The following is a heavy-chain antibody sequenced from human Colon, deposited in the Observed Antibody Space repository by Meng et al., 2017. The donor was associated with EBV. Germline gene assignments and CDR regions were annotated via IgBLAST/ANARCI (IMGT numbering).Heavy chain of an antibody. V-gene: IGHV4-4*02. Sequence: QVQLQESGPGLVKPSGTLSLPCAVSGGSISTNHWWTWVRQPPGKGLEWIGYMDYRGSTFYNPSLKSRVTISVDTSKNQFSLKLSSVTAADMAVYFCARGELLWDYWGQGTLVTVSS. CDR2: MDYRGST. CDR3: ARGELLWDY. J-gene: IGHJ4*02. D-gene: IGHD2-2*01. CDR1: GGSISTNHW.